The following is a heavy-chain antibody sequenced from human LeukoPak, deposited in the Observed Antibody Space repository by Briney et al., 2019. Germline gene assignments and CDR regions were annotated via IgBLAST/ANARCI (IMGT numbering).Heavy chain of an antibody. D-gene: IGHD3-10*01. V-gene: IGHV1-69*13. Sequence: SVKVSCKASGGTFSSYAISWVRQAPGQGLEWMGRITPIFGKAKYAQKFQGRVTITADESANTVYMELHSLRSEDTALYYCARDVGSESYSYGMDVWGQGTTVAVSS. CDR3: ARDVGSESYSYGMDV. CDR2: ITPIFGKA. CDR1: GGTFSSYA. J-gene: IGHJ6*02.